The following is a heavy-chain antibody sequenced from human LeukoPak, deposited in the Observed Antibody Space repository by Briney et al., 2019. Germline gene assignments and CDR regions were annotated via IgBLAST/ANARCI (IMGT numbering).Heavy chain of an antibody. Sequence: GGSLRLSCAASGFTFSTYNMHWVRQAPGKGLEWVSYITTAGNVIFYADSVKGRFTISRDEAKNSLYLQMDSLRAEDTAFYYCARGGLYYDTSAYYYMNYWGQGTLVTVSS. CDR2: ITTAGNVI. D-gene: IGHD3-22*01. J-gene: IGHJ4*02. V-gene: IGHV3-48*01. CDR3: ARGGLYYDTSAYYYMNY. CDR1: GFTFSTYN.